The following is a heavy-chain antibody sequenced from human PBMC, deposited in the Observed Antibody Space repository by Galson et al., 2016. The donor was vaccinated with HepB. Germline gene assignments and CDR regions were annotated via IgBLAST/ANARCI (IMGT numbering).Heavy chain of an antibody. CDR3: ARDGHCISKSCYIRPFKHSGMDV. D-gene: IGHD2-2*02. CDR2: ATTYSSYT. J-gene: IGHJ6*02. CDR1: GYTFDSYG. Sequence: SVKVSCKASGYTFDSYGVSWVRQAPGQGLEWMGWATTYSSYTQDAGKVRDRVPITMDRTTTTAYMELRSLSSDDSAVYYCARDGHCISKSCYIRPFKHSGMDVWGQGTTVIVSS. V-gene: IGHV1-18*04.